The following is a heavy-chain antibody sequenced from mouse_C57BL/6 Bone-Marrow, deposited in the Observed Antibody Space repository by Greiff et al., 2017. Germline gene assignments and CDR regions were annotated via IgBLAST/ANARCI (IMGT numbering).Heavy chain of an antibody. V-gene: IGHV1-22*01. CDR2: INPNNGGT. CDR1: GYTFTDYN. CDR3: ARRGKLRRYYYAMDY. Sequence: DVHLVESGPELVKPGALVKMSCKASGYTFTDYNMHWVKQSHGKSLEWIGYINPNNGGTSYNQKFKGKATLTVNKSSSTAYMELRSLTSEDSAVYYCARRGKLRRYYYAMDYWGQGTSVTVSS. J-gene: IGHJ4*01. D-gene: IGHD1-1*01.